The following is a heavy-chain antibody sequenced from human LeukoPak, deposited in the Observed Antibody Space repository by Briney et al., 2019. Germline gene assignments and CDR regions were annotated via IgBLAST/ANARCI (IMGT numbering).Heavy chain of an antibody. V-gene: IGHV4-38-2*02. Sequence: PSETLSLTCTVSGYSISSGYYWGWIRQPPGNGLEWIGSIYHSGSTKYNPSLKSRVTISVDTSKNQFSLKLSSVTAADTAVYYCARDVWFGAGRTFDYWGQGTLVTVSS. CDR3: ARDVWFGAGRTFDY. D-gene: IGHD3-10*01. J-gene: IGHJ4*02. CDR2: IYHSGST. CDR1: GYSISSGYY.